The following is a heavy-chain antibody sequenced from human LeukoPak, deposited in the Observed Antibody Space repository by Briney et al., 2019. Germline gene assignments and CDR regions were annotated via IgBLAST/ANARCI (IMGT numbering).Heavy chain of an antibody. V-gene: IGHV1-69*13. D-gene: IGHD3-22*01. CDR2: IIPIFGTA. CDR3: ARVDSGLYYDSSGYLSEYFQH. CDR1: GGTFSSYA. Sequence: GASVKVSCKVSGGTFSSYAISWVRQAPGQGLEWMGGIIPIFGTANYAQKFQGRVTITADESTSTAYMELSSLRSEDTAVYYCARVDSGLYYDSSGYLSEYFQHWGQGTLVTVSS. J-gene: IGHJ1*01.